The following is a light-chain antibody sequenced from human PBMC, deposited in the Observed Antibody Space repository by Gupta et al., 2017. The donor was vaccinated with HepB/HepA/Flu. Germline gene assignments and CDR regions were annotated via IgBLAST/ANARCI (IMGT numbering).Light chain of an antibody. J-gene: IGLJ3*02. CDR3: GTWDNSLSAGV. CDR2: DNN. Sequence: QSVFTQPPSVSAAPGQKVTISCSGSSSNIENNYVSWYQQLPGTAPKLLIYDNNERPSGIPDRFSGSKSGTSATLDITGLQTGDEADYYCGTWDNSLSAGVFGGGTKLTVL. V-gene: IGLV1-51*01. CDR1: SSNIENNY.